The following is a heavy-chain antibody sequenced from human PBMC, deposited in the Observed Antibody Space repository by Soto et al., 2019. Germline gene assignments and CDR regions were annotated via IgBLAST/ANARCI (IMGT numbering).Heavy chain of an antibody. J-gene: IGHJ4*02. CDR3: AKDPAEPRVYFDY. CDR1: GFTFSSYA. Sequence: EVQLLESGGGLVQPGGSLRLSCAASGFTFSSYAMSWVRQAPGKGLEWGSVISGRGGSTYYADSVKGRFTISRDNSKNTLYLQMNSLRAEDTAVYYCAKDPAEPRVYFDYWGQGTLVTVSS. V-gene: IGHV3-23*01. CDR2: ISGRGGST. D-gene: IGHD1-1*01.